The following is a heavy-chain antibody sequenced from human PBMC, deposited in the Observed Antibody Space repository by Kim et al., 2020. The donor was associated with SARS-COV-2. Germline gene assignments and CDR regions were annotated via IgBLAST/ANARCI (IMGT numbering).Heavy chain of an antibody. J-gene: IGHJ4*02. CDR3: VKDSCHPTGYSSSCRGY. D-gene: IGHD6-13*01. CDR1: GFTFSSYA. V-gene: IGHV3-64D*09. Sequence: GGSLRLSCSASGFTFSSYAMHWVRQAPGKGLEYVSAISSNGGSTYYADSVKGRFTISRDNSKNTLYLQMSSLRAEDTAVYYCVKDSCHPTGYSSSCRGYWGQGTLVTVSS. CDR2: ISSNGGST.